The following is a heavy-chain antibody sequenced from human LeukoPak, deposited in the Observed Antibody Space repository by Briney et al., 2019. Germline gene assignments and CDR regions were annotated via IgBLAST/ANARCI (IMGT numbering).Heavy chain of an antibody. CDR3: ARDVYSGSPEAFDI. Sequence: SETLSLTCSVSGGSVSNYYWSWIRQPPGKGLEWIGYVYYTGSTNYNPSLKSRVTMSVDTSKNQFSLNLRSVTAADTAVYYCARDVYSGSPEAFDIWGQGTMVTVSS. V-gene: IGHV4-59*02. D-gene: IGHD1-26*01. CDR2: VYYTGST. CDR1: GGSVSNYY. J-gene: IGHJ3*02.